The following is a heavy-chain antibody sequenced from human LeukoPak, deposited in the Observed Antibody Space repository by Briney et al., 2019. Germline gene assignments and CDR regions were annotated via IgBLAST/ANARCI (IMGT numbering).Heavy chain of an antibody. Sequence: SETLSLTCSVSGGSISSYYWSWIRQPAGKGREWIGRIYTTGNTDYNPSLKSRVTMSVDTSKNQFSLNLSSVTAADTAVYYCARDARGWSGFDYWGQGTLVTVSS. J-gene: IGHJ4*02. V-gene: IGHV4-4*07. CDR2: IYTTGNT. CDR3: ARDARGWSGFDY. CDR1: GGSISSYY. D-gene: IGHD3-3*01.